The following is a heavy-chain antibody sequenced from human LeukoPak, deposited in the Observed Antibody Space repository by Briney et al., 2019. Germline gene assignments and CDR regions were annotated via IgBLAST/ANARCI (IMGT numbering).Heavy chain of an antibody. D-gene: IGHD4-23*01. Sequence: GSLILSCAASGFTFSGSAMHWVRQASGKGLEWVGRIRSKANSYATAYAASVKGRFTISRDDSKNTAYLQMNSLKTEDTAVYYCTRSDGGFDYWGQGTLVTVSS. CDR3: TRSDGGFDY. V-gene: IGHV3-73*01. J-gene: IGHJ4*02. CDR2: IRSKANSYAT. CDR1: GFTFSGSA.